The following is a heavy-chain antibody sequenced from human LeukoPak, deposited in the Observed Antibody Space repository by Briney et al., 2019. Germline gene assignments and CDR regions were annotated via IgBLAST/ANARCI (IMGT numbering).Heavy chain of an antibody. J-gene: IGHJ3*02. V-gene: IGHV1-18*01. D-gene: IGHD3-22*01. CDR1: GGTFSSYA. Sequence: ASVKVSCKASGGTFSSYAISWVRQAPGQGLEWMGWISAYNGNTNYAQKLQGRVTMTTDTSTSTAYMELRSLRSDDTAVYYCARDRPREMYYYDPGDAFDIWGQGTMVTVSS. CDR3: ARDRPREMYYYDPGDAFDI. CDR2: ISAYNGNT.